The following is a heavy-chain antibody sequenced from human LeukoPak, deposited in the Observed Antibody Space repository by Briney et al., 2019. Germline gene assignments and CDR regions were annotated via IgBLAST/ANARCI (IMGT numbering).Heavy chain of an antibody. D-gene: IGHD4-23*01. V-gene: IGHV4-59*01. CDR2: IYYSGST. J-gene: IGHJ4*02. CDR3: ARTYGGKHFDY. CDR1: GGSISSYY. Sequence: PSETLSLTCTVSGGSISSYYWSWIRQPPGKGLEWIGYIYYSGSTNYNPSLESRVTISVDTSKNQLSLKLSSVTAADTAVYYCARTYGGKHFDYWGQGTLVTVSS.